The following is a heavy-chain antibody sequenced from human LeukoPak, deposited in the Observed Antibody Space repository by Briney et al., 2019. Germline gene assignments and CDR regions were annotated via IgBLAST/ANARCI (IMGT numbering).Heavy chain of an antibody. Sequence: AASVKVSCMASGGTFSSYTISWVRQAPGQGLEWMGRIIPILGIANYAQKFQGRVTITADKSTSTAYMELSSLRSEDTAVYYCARDRSETTVTTQYWYFDLWGRGTLVTVSS. CDR2: IIPILGIA. CDR1: GGTFSSYT. CDR3: ARDRSETTVTTQYWYFDL. J-gene: IGHJ2*01. V-gene: IGHV1-69*04. D-gene: IGHD4-17*01.